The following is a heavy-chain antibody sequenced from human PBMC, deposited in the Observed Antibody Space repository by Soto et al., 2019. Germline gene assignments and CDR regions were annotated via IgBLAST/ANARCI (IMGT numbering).Heavy chain of an antibody. CDR1: GFTFSSYG. Sequence: QVQLVESGGGVVQPGRSLRLSCAASGFTFSSYGMHWVRQAPGKGLEWVAVISYDGSNKYYADSVKGRFTISRDNSKNTLYLLMNSLRAEDTAVYYCAKETYSGRLDYWGQGTLVTVSS. J-gene: IGHJ4*02. V-gene: IGHV3-30*18. CDR3: AKETYSGRLDY. D-gene: IGHD2-15*01. CDR2: ISYDGSNK.